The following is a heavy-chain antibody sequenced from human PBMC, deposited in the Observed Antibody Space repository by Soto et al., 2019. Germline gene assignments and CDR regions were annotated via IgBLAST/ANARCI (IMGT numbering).Heavy chain of an antibody. CDR2: IRSKADGGTT. D-gene: IGHD4-4*01. CDR3: TTEPDSSNYFEY. CDR1: GFTFNNAW. J-gene: IGHJ4*02. Sequence: EVQLVESGGGLVKPGGSLRLSCAASGFTFNNAWMNWVRQAPGKGLEWVGRIRSKADGGTTDYAAPVKDRFTISRDDSKNTRHLQMNSLKTEDTAVYYCTTEPDSSNYFEYWGKGTLVTVSS. V-gene: IGHV3-15*07.